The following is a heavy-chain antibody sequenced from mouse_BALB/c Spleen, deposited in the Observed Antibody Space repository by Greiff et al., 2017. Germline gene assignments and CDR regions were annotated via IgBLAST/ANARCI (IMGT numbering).Heavy chain of an antibody. CDR3: ARAGYDV. J-gene: IGHJ2*01. CDR1: GFTFSSFG. Sequence: DVKLVESGGGLVQPGGSRKLSCAASGFTFSSFGMHWVRQAPEKGLEWVAYISSGSSTIYYADTVKGRFTISRDNPKNTLFLQMTSLRSEDTAMYYCARAGYDVWGQGTTLTVSS. V-gene: IGHV5-17*02. CDR2: ISSGSSTI. D-gene: IGHD2-2*01.